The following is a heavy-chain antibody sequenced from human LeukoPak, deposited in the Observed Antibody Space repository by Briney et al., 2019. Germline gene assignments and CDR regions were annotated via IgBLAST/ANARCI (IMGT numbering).Heavy chain of an antibody. CDR2: IVVGSGNT. Sequence: SVKVSCKASGFIFTSSAVQWVRQARGQRLEWLGWIVVGSGNTNYAQTFQERVTITRDMSTSTAYMELSSLRSEDTAVYYCAADIYPTYGEVPTFDYRGQGTLVTVSS. V-gene: IGHV1-58*01. J-gene: IGHJ4*02. CDR1: GFIFTSSA. CDR3: AADIYPTYGEVPTFDY. D-gene: IGHD4-17*01.